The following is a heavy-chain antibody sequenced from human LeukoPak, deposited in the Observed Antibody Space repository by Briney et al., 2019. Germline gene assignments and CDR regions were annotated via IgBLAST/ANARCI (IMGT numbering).Heavy chain of an antibody. Sequence: GGSLRLSCAASGFTFSDYYMSWIRQAPGKGLEWVSTIKGIGPTTYYADSVKGRFTISRDNSKNTLYLQMNSLRAEDTAVYYCAKIPKDTYYYGSGIDYWGQGTLVTVSS. D-gene: IGHD3-10*01. CDR3: AKIPKDTYYYGSGIDY. V-gene: IGHV3-11*04. CDR2: IKGIGPTT. J-gene: IGHJ4*02. CDR1: GFTFSDYY.